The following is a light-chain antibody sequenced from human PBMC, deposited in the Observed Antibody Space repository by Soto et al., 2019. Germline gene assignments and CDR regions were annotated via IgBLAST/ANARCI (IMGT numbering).Light chain of an antibody. V-gene: IGLV1-40*01. CDR3: QSYDSSLSAVV. J-gene: IGLJ2*01. Sequence: QLVLTQPPSVSGAPGQRVTLSCTGSSSNIGAGFDVYWYQHLPGTAPKLLIYDNTNRPSGVPDRFSGSKSGTSASLAITGLQAEDEADYYCQSYDSSLSAVVFGGVTKLTVL. CDR1: SSNIGAGFD. CDR2: DNT.